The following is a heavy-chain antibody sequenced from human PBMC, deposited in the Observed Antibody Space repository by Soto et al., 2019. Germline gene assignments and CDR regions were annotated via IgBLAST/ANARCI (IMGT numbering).Heavy chain of an antibody. CDR3: AHIPPPALRFLEWHYFDY. V-gene: IGHV2-5*02. CDR1: GFSLSTSGVG. CDR2: IYWDDDK. J-gene: IGHJ4*02. D-gene: IGHD3-3*01. Sequence: QITLKESGPTLVKPTQTLTLTCTFSGFSLSTSGVGVGWIRQPPGKALEWLALIYWDDDKRYSPSLKSRLTITKDTSKNQVVLTMTNMDPVDTATYYCAHIPPPALRFLEWHYFDYWGQGALVTVSS.